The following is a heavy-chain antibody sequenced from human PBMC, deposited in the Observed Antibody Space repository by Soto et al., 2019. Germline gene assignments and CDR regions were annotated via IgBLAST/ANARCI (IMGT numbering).Heavy chain of an antibody. Sequence: GGSLRLSCAASGFTFSNYAMHWVRQAPGKGLQWLAVISYDGNNKYYADSVEGRFTISRDNSKNTVYLQMNSLRLEDTAVYYYARGPSYSDSYFAHGGQETLVTVSS. CDR3: ARGPSYSDSYFAH. CDR1: GFTFSNYA. V-gene: IGHV3-30*03. CDR2: ISYDGNNK. D-gene: IGHD4-17*01. J-gene: IGHJ4*02.